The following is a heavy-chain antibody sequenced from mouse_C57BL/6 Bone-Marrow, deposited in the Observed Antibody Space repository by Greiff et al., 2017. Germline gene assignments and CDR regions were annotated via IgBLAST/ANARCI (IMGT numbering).Heavy chain of an antibody. CDR3: ARTLVADYFDY. Sequence: QVQLQQPGAELVMPGASVKLSCKASGYTFTSYWMHWVKQRPGQGLEWIGELDPSDSYTNYNQKFKGKSTLTVDKSSSTAYMQLSSLTSEDSAVDYCARTLVADYFDYWGQGTTLTVSA. CDR2: LDPSDSYT. CDR1: GYTFTSYW. J-gene: IGHJ2*01. V-gene: IGHV1-69*01. D-gene: IGHD1-1*01.